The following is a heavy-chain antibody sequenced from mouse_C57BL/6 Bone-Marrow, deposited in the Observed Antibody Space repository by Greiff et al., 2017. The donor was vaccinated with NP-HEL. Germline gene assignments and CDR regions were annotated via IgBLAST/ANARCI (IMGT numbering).Heavy chain of an antibody. J-gene: IGHJ3*01. V-gene: IGHV1-69*01. CDR2: IDPSDSYT. CDR3: ARYPPHYSNLAWFAY. Sequence: QVQLQQPGAELVMPGASVKLSCKASGYTFTSYWMHWVKQRPGQGLEWIGEIDPSDSYTNYNQKFKGKSTLTVDKSSSTAYMQLSSLTSEDSAVYYCARYPPHYSNLAWFAYWGQGTLVTVSA. D-gene: IGHD2-5*01. CDR1: GYTFTSYW.